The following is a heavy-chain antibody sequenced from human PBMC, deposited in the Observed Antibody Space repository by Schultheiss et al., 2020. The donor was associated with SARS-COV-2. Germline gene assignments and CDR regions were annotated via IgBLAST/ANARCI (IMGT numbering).Heavy chain of an antibody. CDR1: GYTFTSYA. Sequence: ASVKVSCKASGYTFTSYAMHWVRQAPGQRLEWMGWINAGNGNTKYSQKFQERVTITRDMSTSTAYMELSSLRSEDTAVYYCARGGYYDFWSGYGSSYYYYMDVWGKGTTVTVSS. J-gene: IGHJ6*03. CDR3: ARGGYYDFWSGYGSSYYYYMDV. CDR2: INAGNGNT. V-gene: IGHV1-3*01. D-gene: IGHD3-3*01.